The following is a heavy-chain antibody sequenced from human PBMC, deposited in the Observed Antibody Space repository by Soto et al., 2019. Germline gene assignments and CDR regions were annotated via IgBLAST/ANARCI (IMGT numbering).Heavy chain of an antibody. J-gene: IGHJ3*01. D-gene: IGHD2-2*01. CDR1: GFTFDDYA. CDR2: ISWNSGNI. CDR3: TKGASTSCFSAFDL. V-gene: IGHV3-9*01. Sequence: EVQLVESGGGLVQPGRSLRLSCTASGFTFDDYAMHWVRQAPGKGLEWVSSISWNSGNIVYADSVRGRFPISRDNAKSSLHLQMNSLRADDTALYYCTKGASTSCFSAFDLWGQGTMVTVSS.